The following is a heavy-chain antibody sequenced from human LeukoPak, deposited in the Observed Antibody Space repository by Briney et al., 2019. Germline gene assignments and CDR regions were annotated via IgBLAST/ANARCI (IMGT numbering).Heavy chain of an antibody. V-gene: IGHV1-46*01. J-gene: IGHJ5*02. D-gene: IGHD1-26*01. CDR1: GYTFTSYY. CDR2: INPSGGST. CDR3: ARMPSSAGGSYDNWFDP. Sequence: ASVKVSCKASGYTFTSYYMHWVRQAPGQGLEWMGIINPSGGSTSYAQKFQGRVTMTRDMSTSTVYMELSSLRSEDTAVYYCARMPSSAGGSYDNWFDPWGQGTLVTVSS.